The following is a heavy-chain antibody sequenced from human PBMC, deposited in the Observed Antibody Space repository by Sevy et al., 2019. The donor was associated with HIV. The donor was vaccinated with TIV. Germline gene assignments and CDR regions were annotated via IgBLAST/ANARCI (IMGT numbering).Heavy chain of an antibody. CDR2: ISRSGTTR. J-gene: IGHJ4*02. D-gene: IGHD3-10*01. V-gene: IGHV3-48*02. Sequence: GGSLRLSCAASGFTFSDYSLNWVRQAPGKGLEWVSYISRSGTTRHYEDSVRGRFTISRDDAKNSLYLQMSSLRDEDTAVYYCARDDTASYLPVSWGQGTLVTVSS. CDR3: ARDDTASYLPVS. CDR1: GFTFSDYS.